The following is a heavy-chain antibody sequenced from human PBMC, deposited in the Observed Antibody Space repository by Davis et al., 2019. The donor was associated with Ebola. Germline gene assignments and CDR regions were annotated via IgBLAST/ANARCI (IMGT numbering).Heavy chain of an antibody. CDR2: IYYSGST. J-gene: IGHJ6*02. CDR3: ASSTTYCTGGVCYKDYYYYGMDV. CDR1: GGSISSSSYY. Sequence: SETLSLTCTVSGGSISSSSYYWGWIRQPPGKGLEWIGSIYYSGSTYYNPSPKSRVTISVDTSKNQFSLKLSSVTAADTAVYYCASSTTYCTGGVCYKDYYYYGMDVWGQGTTVTVSS. D-gene: IGHD2-8*02. V-gene: IGHV4-39*01.